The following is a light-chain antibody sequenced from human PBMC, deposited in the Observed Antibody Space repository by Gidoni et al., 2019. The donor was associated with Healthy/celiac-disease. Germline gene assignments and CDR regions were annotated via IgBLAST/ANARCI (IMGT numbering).Light chain of an antibody. CDR3: AAWDDSLSVVV. Sequence: QSVLTQPPSASGTPGQRVTISCSGSRSNLGSNYVYWYQQLPGTAPKLLIYRNNLRPSGVPDRVSVAKSGASASLAISVLRSEDEAVYYCAAWDDSLSVVVFGGGTKLTVL. V-gene: IGLV1-47*01. CDR1: RSNLGSNY. J-gene: IGLJ2*01. CDR2: RNN.